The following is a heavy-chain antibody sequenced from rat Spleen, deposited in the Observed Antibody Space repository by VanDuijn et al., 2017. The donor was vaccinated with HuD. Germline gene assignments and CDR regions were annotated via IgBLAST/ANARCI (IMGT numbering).Heavy chain of an antibody. CDR3: ATAGTRISRFAY. V-gene: IGHV5-22*01. CDR1: GFPFSDHY. Sequence: EVHLVESGGGLVQPGRSLKLSCAASGFPFSDHYMAWVRQAPTKGLEWVASINYDGSSTYYGDSVKGRFTISRDNAKSTLYLQMNSLRSEDTAAYYCATAGTRISRFAYWGQGTLVTVSS. J-gene: IGHJ3*01. D-gene: IGHD1-4*01. CDR2: INYDGSST.